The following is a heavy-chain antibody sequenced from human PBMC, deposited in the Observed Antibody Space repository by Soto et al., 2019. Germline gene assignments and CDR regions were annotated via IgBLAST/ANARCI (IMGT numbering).Heavy chain of an antibody. D-gene: IGHD5-12*01. CDR2: MNPNSGNT. V-gene: IGHV1-8*01. J-gene: IGHJ3*02. Sequence: ASVKVSCKASGYTFTSYEINWVRRATGQGLEWMGWMNPNSGNTGYAQKFQGRVTMTRNTSISTAYMELSSLRSEDTAVYYCARSLSGYDPEDAFDIWGQGIMVTVSS. CDR1: GYTFTSYE. CDR3: ARSLSGYDPEDAFDI.